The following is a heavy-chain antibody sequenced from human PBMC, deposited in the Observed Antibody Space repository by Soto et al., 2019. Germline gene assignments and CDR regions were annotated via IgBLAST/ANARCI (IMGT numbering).Heavy chain of an antibody. Sequence: SETLSLTCAVSGYSLSSGYYWGWIRQPPGKGLEWIGSIYHSGSTYYNPSLKSRVTISVDTSKNQFSLKLSSVTAADTAVYYCATSQKGYNWNYFDHWGQGALVTVSS. D-gene: IGHD1-20*01. CDR1: GYSLSSGYY. J-gene: IGHJ4*02. CDR2: IYHSGST. CDR3: ATSQKGYNWNYFDH. V-gene: IGHV4-38-2*01.